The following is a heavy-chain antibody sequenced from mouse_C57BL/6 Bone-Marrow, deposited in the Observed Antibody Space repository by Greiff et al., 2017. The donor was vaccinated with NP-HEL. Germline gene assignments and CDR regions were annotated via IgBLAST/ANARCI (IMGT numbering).Heavy chain of an antibody. J-gene: IGHJ1*03. D-gene: IGHD2-5*01. CDR3: ARRGYYSNYEYFDV. CDR1: GYTFTSYW. Sequence: QVQLKEPGAELVKPGASVKMSCKASGYTFTSYWITWVKQRPGQGLEWIGDIYPGSGSTNYNEKFKSKATLTVDTSSSTAYMQLSSLTSEDSAVYYCARRGYYSNYEYFDVWGTGTTVTFSS. V-gene: IGHV1-55*01. CDR2: IYPGSGST.